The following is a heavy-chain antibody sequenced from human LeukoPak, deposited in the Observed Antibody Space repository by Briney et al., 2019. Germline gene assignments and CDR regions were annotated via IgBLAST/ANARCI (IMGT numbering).Heavy chain of an antibody. CDR1: GYTFTGYY. CDR2: INPNSGGT. CDR3: ARVTSNPNYGMDV. Sequence: ASVKVSCKASGYTFTGYYMHWVRQAPGQGLEWMGWINPNSGGTNYAQKFQGRVTMTRDTSISAAYMELSRLRSDDTAVYYCARVTSNPNYGMDVWGQGTTVTVSS. J-gene: IGHJ6*02. V-gene: IGHV1-2*02.